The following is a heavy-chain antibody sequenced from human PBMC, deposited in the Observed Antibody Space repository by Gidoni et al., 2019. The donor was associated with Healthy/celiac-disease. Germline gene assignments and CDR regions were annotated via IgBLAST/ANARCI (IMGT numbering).Heavy chain of an antibody. CDR1: GFTCSSYA. Sequence: EVQLLESGGGLVQPGGSLRLSCAASGFTCSSYAMSWVRQAPGKGLGWVSAISGSGGSTYYADSVKGRFTISRDNSKNTLYLQMNSLRAEDTAVYYCAPHYYDSSGYYLDAFDIWGQGTMVTVSS. D-gene: IGHD3-22*01. J-gene: IGHJ3*02. CDR3: APHYYDSSGYYLDAFDI. V-gene: IGHV3-23*01. CDR2: ISGSGGST.